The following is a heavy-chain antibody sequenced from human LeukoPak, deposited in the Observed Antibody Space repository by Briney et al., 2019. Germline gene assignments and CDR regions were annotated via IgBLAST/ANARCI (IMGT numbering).Heavy chain of an antibody. V-gene: IGHV3-7*01. Sequence: GGSLRLSCAASGFVFSGYWMSWVRRAPGKGLEWVANIKEDGSEKYYVGSVKGRFTISRDNAKKSLYLQMNSLRAEDTAVYYCARDLAKLEPKWYFDYWGQGTLVTVSS. CDR3: ARDLAKLEPKWYFDY. D-gene: IGHD1-1*01. CDR2: IKEDGSEK. J-gene: IGHJ4*02. CDR1: GFVFSGYW.